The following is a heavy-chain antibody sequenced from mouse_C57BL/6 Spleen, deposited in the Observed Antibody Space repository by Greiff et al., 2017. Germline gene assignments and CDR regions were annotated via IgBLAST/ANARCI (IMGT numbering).Heavy chain of an antibody. J-gene: IGHJ4*01. CDR3: ARYSYGSRGGAMDD. CDR1: GYSITSDY. D-gene: IGHD1-1*01. Sequence: EVMLVESGPGLAKPSQTLSLTCSVTGYSITSDYWNWIRKFPGNKLEYMGYISYSGSTYYNPSLKSRISITRDTSKNQYYLQLNSVTTEDTATYCCARYSYGSRGGAMDDWGQGTSVTVSS. CDR2: ISYSGST. V-gene: IGHV3-8*01.